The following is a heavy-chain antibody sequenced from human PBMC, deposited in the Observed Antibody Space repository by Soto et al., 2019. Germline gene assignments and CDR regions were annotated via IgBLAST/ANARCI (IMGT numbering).Heavy chain of an antibody. CDR3: ARDYFRQLAVNYYYYGMDV. V-gene: IGHV4-31*03. CDR2: IYYSGST. CDR1: GGSISSGGYY. J-gene: IGHJ6*02. D-gene: IGHD6-13*01. Sequence: QVQLQESGPGLVKPSQTLSLTCTVSGGSISSGGYYWSWIRQHPGKGLAWIGYIYYSGSTYYNPSLKSRVTISVDTSKNQFSLKLSSVTAADTAVYYCARDYFRQLAVNYYYYGMDVWGQGTMVTVSS.